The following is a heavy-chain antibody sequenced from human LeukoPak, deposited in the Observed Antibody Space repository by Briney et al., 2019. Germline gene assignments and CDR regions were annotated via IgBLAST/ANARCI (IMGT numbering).Heavy chain of an antibody. CDR1: GVSITTYY. J-gene: IGHJ5*02. D-gene: IGHD2-15*01. CDR2: IYHSGST. V-gene: IGHV4-59*04. Sequence: SETLSLTCTVSGVSITTYYWSWIRQPPGKGLEWIGSIYHSGSTYYNPSLKSRVTISVDTSKNQFSLKLSSVTAADTAVYYCARLVGSPDVVWFDPWGQGTLVTVSS. CDR3: ARLVGSPDVVWFDP.